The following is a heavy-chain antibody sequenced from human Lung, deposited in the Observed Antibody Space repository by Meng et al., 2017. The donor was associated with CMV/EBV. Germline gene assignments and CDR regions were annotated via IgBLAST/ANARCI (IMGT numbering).Heavy chain of an antibody. Sequence: GGSXRLXCAASGFTFSTYAMSWVRQAPGKGLEWVSVIYGGGISTYYADSVKGRFTISRDNSKNTLYLQMNSLRAEDTAIYYCAKDQGGIEGATSFDSWGQGXLVTVSS. CDR1: GFTFSTYA. CDR3: AKDQGGIEGATSFDS. J-gene: IGHJ4*02. D-gene: IGHD1-26*01. CDR2: IYGGGIST. V-gene: IGHV3-23*03.